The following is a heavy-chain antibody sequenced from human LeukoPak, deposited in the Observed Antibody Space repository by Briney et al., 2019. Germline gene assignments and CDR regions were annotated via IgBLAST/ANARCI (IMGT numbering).Heavy chain of an antibody. CDR3: ATTSGSSWFLSEEYFQH. CDR2: ISGSGGST. D-gene: IGHD6-13*01. V-gene: IGHV3-23*01. Sequence: GGSLTLSCAVSGFTFSNYAMSWVRQAPGKGLEWVSGISGSGGSTYYADSVTGRFTISRDNSKNTLFLQMNSLRAEDTAVYYCATTSGSSWFLSEEYFQHWGQGTLVSVSS. J-gene: IGHJ1*01. CDR1: GFTFSNYA.